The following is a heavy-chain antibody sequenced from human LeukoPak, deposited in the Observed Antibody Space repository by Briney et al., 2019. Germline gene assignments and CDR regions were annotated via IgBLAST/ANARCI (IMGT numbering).Heavy chain of an antibody. J-gene: IGHJ5*02. CDR2: VRNDGSNE. CDR1: GFVLSNYA. V-gene: IGHV3-30*02. CDR3: AKESDSGYHSEGPKT. D-gene: IGHD5-12*01. Sequence: GGSLRLSCAASGFVLSNYAMNWVRQAPAKGREGVAFVRNDGSNEYYVGSVKGRFTISRDKSKNTLYLQMNSLRAEDTAVYSCAKESDSGYHSEGPKTWGLGTLVTVSS.